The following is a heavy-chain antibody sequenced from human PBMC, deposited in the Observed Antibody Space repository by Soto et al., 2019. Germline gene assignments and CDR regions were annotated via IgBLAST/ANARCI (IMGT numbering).Heavy chain of an antibody. CDR3: ASWSWYSSLL. D-gene: IGHD6-13*01. J-gene: IGHJ4*02. CDR2: TYYRSKWYN. CDR1: GDSVSSNSPA. V-gene: IGHV6-1*01. Sequence: QTLALTCAISGDSVSSNSPAWHWVRQSPSRGLEWLGRTYYRSKWYNDYAVSVKSRITISPDTSKNQFSLQLNSVTPEDTAVYYCASWSWYSSLLWGQGTLVTVSS.